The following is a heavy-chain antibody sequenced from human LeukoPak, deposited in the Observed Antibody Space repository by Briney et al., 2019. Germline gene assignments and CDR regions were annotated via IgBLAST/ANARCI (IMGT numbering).Heavy chain of an antibody. CDR1: GFTFSSYA. CDR3: AKGDDFWSGSPL. CDR2: ISGSGGST. V-gene: IGHV3-23*01. J-gene: IGHJ4*02. Sequence: GGSLRLSCAASGFTFSSYAMSWVRQAPGKGLEWVSAISGSGGSTYYADSVKGRFTISRDNSKNTLYLQMNSLRAEDTAVYSCAKGDDFWSGSPLWGQGTLVTVSS. D-gene: IGHD3-3*01.